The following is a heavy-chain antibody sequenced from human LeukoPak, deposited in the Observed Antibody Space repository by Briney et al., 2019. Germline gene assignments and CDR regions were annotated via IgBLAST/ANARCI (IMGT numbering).Heavy chain of an antibody. CDR3: ARAPYSSSWFYFDY. Sequence: GGSLRLSCAASGFTFNSYEMNWVRQAPGKGLEWVSYINSGGSAIYYADSVKGRLTISRDNARNSLYLQMNSLRAEDTAVYYCARAPYSSSWFYFDYWGQGTLVTVSS. CDR2: INSGGSAI. V-gene: IGHV3-48*03. J-gene: IGHJ4*02. CDR1: GFTFNSYE. D-gene: IGHD6-13*01.